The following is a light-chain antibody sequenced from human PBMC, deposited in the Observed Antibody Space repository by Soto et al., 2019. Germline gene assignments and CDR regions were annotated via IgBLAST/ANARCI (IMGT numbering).Light chain of an antibody. V-gene: IGLV2-14*01. CDR3: SSYTSSID. J-gene: IGLJ1*01. CDR1: SSDVGGYNY. CDR2: DVS. Sequence: QSVLTQPASVSGSPGQSITISCTGTSSDVGGYNYVSWYQQHPGKAPKLMIYDVSNRPSGVSNRFSGSKSGNTASLTISGLQAEDETDYYCSSYTSSIDFGTGTKVTVL.